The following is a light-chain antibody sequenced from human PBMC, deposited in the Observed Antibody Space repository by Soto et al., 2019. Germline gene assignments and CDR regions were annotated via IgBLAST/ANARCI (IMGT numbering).Light chain of an antibody. CDR1: QSISSW. Sequence: DIQMTQSPSTLSASVGDRVTITCRASQSISSWLAWYKQKPGKAPNLLIYKASSLESGVPSRYSSSGSGTEFTLTISSLQPDDFANYYCQQYDSHPFTFGGGTEVEFK. V-gene: IGKV1-5*03. CDR3: QQYDSHPFT. CDR2: KAS. J-gene: IGKJ4*01.